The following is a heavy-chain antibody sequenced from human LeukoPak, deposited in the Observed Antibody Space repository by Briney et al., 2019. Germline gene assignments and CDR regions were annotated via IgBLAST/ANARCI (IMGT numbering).Heavy chain of an antibody. Sequence: WASVKVSCKASGGTFSSYAISWVRQAPGQGLEWMGGIIPIFGTANYAQKFQGRVTITTDESTSTAYMELSSLRSEDTAVYYCARYYDSSATTLNYFDYWGLGTLVTVSS. V-gene: IGHV1-69*05. CDR3: ARYYDSSATTLNYFDY. CDR1: GGTFSSYA. CDR2: IIPIFGTA. J-gene: IGHJ4*02. D-gene: IGHD3-22*01.